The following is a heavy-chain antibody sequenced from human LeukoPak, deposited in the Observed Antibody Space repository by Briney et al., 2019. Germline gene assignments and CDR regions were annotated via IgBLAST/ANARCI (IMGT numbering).Heavy chain of an antibody. V-gene: IGHV4-61*02. CDR3: ARGKWEPRYAFDI. CDR1: GDSISSGDYY. CDR2: ISSSGST. Sequence: PSETLSLTCTVSGDSISSGDYYWSWIRQPAGKGLEWIGRISSSGSTNYNPSLKSRVTISVDKSKTQFSLKLSSVTAADTAVYYCARGKWEPRYAFDIWGQGTMVTVSS. D-gene: IGHD1-26*01. J-gene: IGHJ3*02.